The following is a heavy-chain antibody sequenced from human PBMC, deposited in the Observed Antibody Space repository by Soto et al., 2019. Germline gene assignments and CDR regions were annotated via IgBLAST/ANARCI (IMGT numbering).Heavy chain of an antibody. Sequence: ASVKVSCKASGYTFTIYDIYWVRQATGQGLEWMGWMNPNSGNTGYAQRFQGRVTMTRSTSINTAYMELSSLRSEDTAVYYCARARYCISTSCNPELDYWGQGALVTVS. J-gene: IGHJ4*02. CDR2: MNPNSGNT. CDR1: GYTFTIYD. D-gene: IGHD2-2*01. V-gene: IGHV1-8*01. CDR3: ARARYCISTSCNPELDY.